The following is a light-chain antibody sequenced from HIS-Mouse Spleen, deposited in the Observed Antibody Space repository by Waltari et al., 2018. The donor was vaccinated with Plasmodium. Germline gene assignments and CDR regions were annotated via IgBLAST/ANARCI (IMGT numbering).Light chain of an antibody. Sequence: EIVLTQSPGTLSLSPGERATLSCRASQSVSSSCLAWYQQKPGQAPRILIYGASSRATGIPDRFSGSGSVTDFTLTISRLEPEDFAVYYCQQYGSSPYTFGQGTKLEIK. J-gene: IGKJ2*01. CDR2: GAS. CDR3: QQYGSSPYT. CDR1: QSVSSSC. V-gene: IGKV3-20*01.